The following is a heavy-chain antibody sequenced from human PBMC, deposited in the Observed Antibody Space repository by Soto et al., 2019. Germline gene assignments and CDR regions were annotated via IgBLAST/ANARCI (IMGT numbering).Heavy chain of an antibody. J-gene: IGHJ4*02. Sequence: GGSMRLSCAASGFTFSSYAMNWVRQAPGKGLEWVSTISGDAYSTYYADSVKGRFTISRDNSKSTLYLQMNSLRAEDTAVYYCAKGQTTVSMSDYWGQGTLVTVSS. V-gene: IGHV3-23*01. CDR2: ISGDAYST. CDR3: AKGQTTVSMSDY. CDR1: GFTFSSYA. D-gene: IGHD4-17*01.